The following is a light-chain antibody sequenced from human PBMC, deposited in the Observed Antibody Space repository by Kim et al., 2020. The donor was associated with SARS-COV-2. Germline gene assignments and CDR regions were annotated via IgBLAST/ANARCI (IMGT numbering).Light chain of an antibody. CDR2: AAS. V-gene: IGKV1-39*01. CDR1: QNVYNY. Sequence: ASVGDRVTITCRASQNVYNYLNWYQHKPGKAPKLLIYAASSLQSGVPSRFSGSGSGTEFTLTISSLQPEDFASYYCQQSYTTVFTFAPGTKVDIK. J-gene: IGKJ3*01. CDR3: QQSYTTVFT.